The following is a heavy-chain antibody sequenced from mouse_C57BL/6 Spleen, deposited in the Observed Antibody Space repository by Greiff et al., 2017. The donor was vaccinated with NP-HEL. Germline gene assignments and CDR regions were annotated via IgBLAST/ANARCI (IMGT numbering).Heavy chain of an antibody. CDR3: ARGDYGSSHYYAMDY. D-gene: IGHD1-1*01. CDR2: IDPSDSST. J-gene: IGHJ4*01. V-gene: IGHV1-69*01. CDR1: GYTFTSYW. Sequence: VQLQQSGAELVMPGASVKLSCKASGYTFTSYWMHWVKQRPGQGLEWIGEIDPSDSSTNYNQKFKGKSTLTVDKSSSTAYMQLSSLTSEDSAVYYCARGDYGSSHYYAMDYWGQGTSVTVSS.